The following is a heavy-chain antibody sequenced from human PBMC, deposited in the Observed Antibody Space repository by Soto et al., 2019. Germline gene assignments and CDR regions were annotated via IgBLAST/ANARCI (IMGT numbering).Heavy chain of an antibody. Sequence: GGSLRLSCAASGFTFSSYAMSWVRQAPGKGLEWVSAISGSGGSTYYADSVKGRFTISRDNSKNTLYLQMNSLRAEDTAVYYCANEYYDFWSGSIEAAFDIWGQGTMVTVSS. CDR3: ANEYYDFWSGSIEAAFDI. CDR2: ISGSGGST. V-gene: IGHV3-23*01. D-gene: IGHD3-3*01. CDR1: GFTFSSYA. J-gene: IGHJ3*02.